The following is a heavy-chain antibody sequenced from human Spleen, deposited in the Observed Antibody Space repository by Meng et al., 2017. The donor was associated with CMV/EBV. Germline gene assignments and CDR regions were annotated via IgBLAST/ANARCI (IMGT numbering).Heavy chain of an antibody. Sequence: GGSLRLSCAASGFDFSNYEMNWVRQAPGKGLEWISYITSTGRTIYYADSVKGRVTSSRDNARNSLHLQMSSLRVDDTAVYYYARGGGILARLDFDLWGQGTLVTVSS. CDR3: ARGGGILARLDFDL. V-gene: IGHV3-48*03. CDR2: ITSTGRTI. J-gene: IGHJ4*02. D-gene: IGHD3-16*01. CDR1: GFDFSNYE.